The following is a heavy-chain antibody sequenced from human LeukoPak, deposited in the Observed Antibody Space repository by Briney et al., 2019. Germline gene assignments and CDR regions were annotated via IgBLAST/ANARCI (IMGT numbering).Heavy chain of an antibody. CDR2: IYHSGRT. CDR3: ARVGHNWFDP. V-gene: IGHV4-4*02. D-gene: IGHD1-26*01. J-gene: IGHJ5*02. CDR1: GGSISSPNW. Sequence: SRTLSLTCAVSGGSISSPNWWTWVRQPPGKGLEWIGEIYHSGRTNSNPSLESRVIMSVDKSKNQFSLKLTSVTAADTAVYYCARVGHNWFDPWGQGTLVTVSS.